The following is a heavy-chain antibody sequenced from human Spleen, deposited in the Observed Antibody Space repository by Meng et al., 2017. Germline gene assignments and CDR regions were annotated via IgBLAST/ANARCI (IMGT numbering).Heavy chain of an antibody. CDR2: IYYSGTT. Sequence: QVQLQESGPGLVKPSQTLSLTCTVSGDSISSGGYYWSWIRQHPGKGLEWIGFIYYSGTTYYNPSLKSRVSISVDTSKNQFSLKLSSVTAADTAVYYCARGSTGWSTDYDYWGQGTLVVASS. V-gene: IGHV4-31*03. D-gene: IGHD6-19*01. CDR1: GDSISSGGYY. J-gene: IGHJ4*02. CDR3: ARGSTGWSTDYDY.